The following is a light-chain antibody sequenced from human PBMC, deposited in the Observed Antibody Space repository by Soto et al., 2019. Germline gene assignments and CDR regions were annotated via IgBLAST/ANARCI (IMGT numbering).Light chain of an antibody. Sequence: EIVLTQSPGTLSLSPGERATLSCRARQSVSSSYLAWYQQQPGQAPRLLIYGASSRATGIPDRFSGSGSGTDFTLTISRLEPEDFAVYYCQLRTFGQGTRLEIQ. V-gene: IGKV3-20*01. CDR2: GAS. CDR3: QLRT. CDR1: QSVSSSY. J-gene: IGKJ5*01.